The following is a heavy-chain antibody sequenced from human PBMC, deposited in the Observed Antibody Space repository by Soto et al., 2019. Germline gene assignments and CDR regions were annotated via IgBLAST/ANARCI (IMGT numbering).Heavy chain of an antibody. J-gene: IGHJ6*02. CDR3: ARAEVPRVAVRGVIITSNYYYYYYGMDV. D-gene: IGHD3-10*01. CDR1: GGTFSSYA. Sequence: SVKVSCKASGGTFSSYAISWGRQAPGQGLEWMGGIIPIFGTANYAQKFQGRVTITADESTSTAYMELSSLRSEDTAVYYCARAEVPRVAVRGVIITSNYYYYYYGMDVWGQGTTVTVSS. V-gene: IGHV1-69*13. CDR2: IIPIFGTA.